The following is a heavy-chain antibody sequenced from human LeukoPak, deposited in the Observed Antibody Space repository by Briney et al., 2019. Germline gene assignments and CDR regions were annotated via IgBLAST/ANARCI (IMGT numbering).Heavy chain of an antibody. D-gene: IGHD3-22*01. J-gene: IGHJ4*02. CDR2: IYHSGST. Sequence: SGTLSLTCAVSGGSISSSNWWSWVRQPPGKGLGWVGEIYHSGSTNYNPSLKSRVTISVDKSKNQFSLKLSSVTAADTAVYYCARTHYYDSSGYEYYFDYWGQGTLVTVSS. V-gene: IGHV4-4*02. CDR3: ARTHYYDSSGYEYYFDY. CDR1: GGSISSSNW.